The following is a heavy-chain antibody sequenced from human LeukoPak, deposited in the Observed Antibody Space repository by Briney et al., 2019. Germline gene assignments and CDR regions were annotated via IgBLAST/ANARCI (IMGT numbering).Heavy chain of an antibody. CDR3: SRGYSYGSEHTFDY. V-gene: IGHV3-66*01. D-gene: IGHD5-18*01. CDR2: IYSGGST. Sequence: HPWGSLRLSCAASGFTVSSNYMSWVRQAPGKGPEWVSVIYSGGSTYYADSVKGRFTISRDNSKNTLYLQMNSLRAEDTAVYYCSRGYSYGSEHTFDYWGQGTLVTVSS. CDR1: GFTVSSNY. J-gene: IGHJ4*02.